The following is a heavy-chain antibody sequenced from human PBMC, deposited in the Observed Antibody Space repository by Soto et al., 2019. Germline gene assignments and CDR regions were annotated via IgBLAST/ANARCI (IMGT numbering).Heavy chain of an antibody. J-gene: IGHJ6*02. CDR3: ATQTISYTWGV. V-gene: IGHV4-4*02. CDR2: LHHDGTT. D-gene: IGHD3-16*01. Sequence: QVQLQESGPGLVKPSETLSLTCAVSGGPITTTTWWAWVRLPPGKGLEWIGELHHDGTTNYNPSPESRITMSLDKSNNHFSLKLTSVTAADTAIYYCATQTISYTWGVWGRGTTVTVSS. CDR1: GGPITTTTW.